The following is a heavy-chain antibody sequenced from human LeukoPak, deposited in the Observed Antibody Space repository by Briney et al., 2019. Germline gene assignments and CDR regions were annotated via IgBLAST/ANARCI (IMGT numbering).Heavy chain of an antibody. D-gene: IGHD2-21*01. CDR2: IRSYSSYI. CDR3: ARYSEVYYYVDV. J-gene: IGHJ6*03. CDR1: GFTFSTYN. Sequence: GGSLRLSCAASGFTFSTYNMNWVRQAPGKGLEWVATIRSYSSYIHYADSVKGRFIISRDDAKKSMYLQMNSLRVEDTAVYFCARYSEVYYYVDVWGTGTTVTVSS. V-gene: IGHV3-21*01.